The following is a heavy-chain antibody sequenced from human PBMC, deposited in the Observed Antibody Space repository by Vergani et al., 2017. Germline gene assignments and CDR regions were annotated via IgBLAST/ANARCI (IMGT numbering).Heavy chain of an antibody. V-gene: IGHV1-2*02. D-gene: IGHD3-16*01. CDR3: ARCRDLGDYGYDGLDI. Sequence: QVHLLQSGAEVKKPGASVRFPCMSSGYSSTAYYIHWVRQTPGQGLQWMGWIRPDSGATKYAQNFQDRVTMTRNTSIRAAYMDLNGLTSDDTAVYYCARCRDLGDYGYDGLDIWGQGTVVTVSS. CDR2: IRPDSGAT. CDR1: GYSSTAYY. J-gene: IGHJ3*02.